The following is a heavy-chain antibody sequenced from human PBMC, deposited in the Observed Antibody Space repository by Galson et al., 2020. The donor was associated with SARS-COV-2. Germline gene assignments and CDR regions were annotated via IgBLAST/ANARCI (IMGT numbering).Heavy chain of an antibody. CDR3: AKDKGERVGDTLYYFDY. CDR2: IWYDGSNK. D-gene: IGHD1-26*01. CDR1: GFTFSSYG. J-gene: IGHJ4*02. V-gene: IGHV3-33*06. Sequence: GESLKISCAASGFTFSSYGMHWVRQAPGKGLEWVAVIWYDGSNKYYADSVKGRFTISRDNSKNTLYLQMNSLRAEDTAVYYCAKDKGERVGDTLYYFDYWGQGTLVTVSS.